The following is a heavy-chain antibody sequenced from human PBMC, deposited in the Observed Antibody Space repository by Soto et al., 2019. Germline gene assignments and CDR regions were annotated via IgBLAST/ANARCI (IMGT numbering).Heavy chain of an antibody. CDR2: ISSSGSTI. CDR3: ARANSSWSDYYYYGMDV. V-gene: IGHV3-48*03. J-gene: IGHJ6*02. Sequence: EVQLVESGGGLVQPGGSLRLSCAASGFTFSSYEMNWVRQAPGKGLEWVSYISSSGSTIYYADSVKGRFTISRDNAKNSLYLKMTSLRAEDTAVYYCARANSSWSDYYYYGMDVWGQGTTVTVSS. CDR1: GFTFSSYE. D-gene: IGHD6-19*01.